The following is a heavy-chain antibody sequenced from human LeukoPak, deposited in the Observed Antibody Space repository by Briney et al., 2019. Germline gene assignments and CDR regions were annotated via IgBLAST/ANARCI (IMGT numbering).Heavy chain of an antibody. V-gene: IGHV3-21*01. J-gene: IGHJ3*02. Sequence: GGSLRLSCAASGFTFTNYAMSWVRQAPGKGLEWVSSISTSSTYIYYADSVRGRFTISRDNAKNSLSLQINSLRAEDTAVYYCARDSGVGPCLFCSGFDIWGQGTMVTVSS. CDR1: GFTFTNYA. CDR3: ARDSGVGPCLFCSGFDI. D-gene: IGHD2-15*01. CDR2: ISTSSTYI.